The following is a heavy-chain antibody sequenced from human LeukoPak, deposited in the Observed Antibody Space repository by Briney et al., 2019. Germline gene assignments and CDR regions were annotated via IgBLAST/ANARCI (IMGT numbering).Heavy chain of an antibody. CDR2: IYYSGST. V-gene: IGHV4-59*08. D-gene: IGHD3-10*01. J-gene: IGHJ4*02. CDR3: ARHGADYYGSGSYLDY. Sequence: SETLSLTCTVSGGSISSYYWNWIRQPPGKGLEWIGYIYYSGSTNYNPSLKSRVTIAVDTSKNQFSLKLSSVTAADTAVYYCARHGADYYGSGSYLDYWGQGTLVTVSS. CDR1: GGSISSYY.